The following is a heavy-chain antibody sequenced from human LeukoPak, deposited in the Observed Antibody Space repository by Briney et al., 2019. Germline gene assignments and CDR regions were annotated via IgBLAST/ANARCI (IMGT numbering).Heavy chain of an antibody. CDR3: AGSSAKEAFDI. Sequence: GGSLRLSCAASGFTFSSYWMSWVRQAPGKGLEWVANIKQDGSEKYYVDSVKGRFTISRDNAKNSLYLQMNSLRAEDTAVYYCAGSSAKEAFDIWGQGTMVTVSS. CDR1: GFTFSSYW. CDR2: IKQDGSEK. D-gene: IGHD2-2*01. V-gene: IGHV3-7*01. J-gene: IGHJ3*02.